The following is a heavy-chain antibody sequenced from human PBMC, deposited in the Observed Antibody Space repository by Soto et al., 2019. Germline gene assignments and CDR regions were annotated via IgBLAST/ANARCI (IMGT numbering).Heavy chain of an antibody. CDR1: GFTFSSYW. Sequence: GGSLRLSCAASGFTFSSYWMNWVRQAPGKGLEWVANINRDGSETYYVDSVKGRFTISRDNAKNSLYLQMNSLRAEDTAVYYCARDWATLGVVPNTYYYGMDVWGQGTTVTVSS. V-gene: IGHV3-7*03. CDR2: INRDGSET. CDR3: ARDWATLGVVPNTYYYGMDV. D-gene: IGHD3-3*01. J-gene: IGHJ6*02.